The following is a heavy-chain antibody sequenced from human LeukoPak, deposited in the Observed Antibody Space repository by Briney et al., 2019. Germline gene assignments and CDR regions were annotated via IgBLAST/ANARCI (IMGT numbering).Heavy chain of an antibody. V-gene: IGHV1-2*02. Sequence: ASVKVSCKASGYTFTGYYMHWVRQAPGQGLEWMGWINPNSGGTNYAQKFQGRVTMTRDTSISTAYMELSRLRSDDTAVYCCARGRIGGSYFDYWGQGTLVTVSS. CDR3: ARGRIGGSYFDY. CDR2: INPNSGGT. J-gene: IGHJ4*02. CDR1: GYTFTGYY.